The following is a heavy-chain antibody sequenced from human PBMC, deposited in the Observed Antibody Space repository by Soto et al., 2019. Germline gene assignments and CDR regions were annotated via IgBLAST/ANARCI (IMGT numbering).Heavy chain of an antibody. V-gene: IGHV1-2*02. D-gene: IGHD4-4*01. CDR1: GYTFNSYY. Sequence: QVQLVQSGAEVKKPGASVKVSCKASGYTFNSYYIHWVRQAPGQGLEWMGWINPNGDVTGYPQSCQDRVTMTRDMSITTVYMELTRLRSDDTAVYYCVRVGLNSNYDFDYWGQGTLITVSS. CDR2: INPNGDVT. CDR3: VRVGLNSNYDFDY. J-gene: IGHJ4*02.